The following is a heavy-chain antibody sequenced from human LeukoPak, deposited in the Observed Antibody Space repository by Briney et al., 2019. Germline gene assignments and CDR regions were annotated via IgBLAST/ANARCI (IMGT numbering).Heavy chain of an antibody. Sequence: PGGSLRLSCAASGFTFSNYAMNWVRQAPGKELEWVSALSGSGSTTYYADSVKGRFTVSRDNSKNTLYLQMNSLRAEDTPVYYCAKDRPGTGGSCYDYWGQGTLVTVSS. V-gene: IGHV3-23*01. CDR3: AKDRPGTGGSCYDY. D-gene: IGHD2-15*01. CDR2: LSGSGSTT. CDR1: GFTFSNYA. J-gene: IGHJ4*02.